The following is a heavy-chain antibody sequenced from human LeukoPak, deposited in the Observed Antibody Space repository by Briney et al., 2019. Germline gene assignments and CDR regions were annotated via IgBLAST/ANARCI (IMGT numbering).Heavy chain of an antibody. CDR1: GGSISSSSFY. V-gene: IGHV4-39*01. CDR2: IYYSGST. CDR3: ARRGWDNYFDY. D-gene: IGHD6-19*01. J-gene: IGHJ4*02. Sequence: PSETLSLTCTVSGGSISSSSFYWGWIRQPPGKGLEWIGIIYYSGSTYYNPSLKSRVTISADTSKNQFSLKLSSVTAADTAVYYCARRGWDNYFDYWGQGILVTVSS.